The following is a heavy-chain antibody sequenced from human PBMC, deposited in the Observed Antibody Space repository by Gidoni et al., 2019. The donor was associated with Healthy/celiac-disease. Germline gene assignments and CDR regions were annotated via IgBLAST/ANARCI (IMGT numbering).Heavy chain of an antibody. J-gene: IGHJ3*02. V-gene: IGHV4-31*03. D-gene: IGHD3-22*01. Sequence: QVQLQESGPGLGKPSQTLSLTCTVSGGSISSGGYYWSWIRQHPGKGLEWIGYIYYSGSTYYNPSLKSRVTISVDTSKNQFSLKLSSVTAADTAVYYCARAVYDSSGYYWGAFDIWGQGTMVTVSS. CDR3: ARAVYDSSGYYWGAFDI. CDR2: IYYSGST. CDR1: GGSISSGGYY.